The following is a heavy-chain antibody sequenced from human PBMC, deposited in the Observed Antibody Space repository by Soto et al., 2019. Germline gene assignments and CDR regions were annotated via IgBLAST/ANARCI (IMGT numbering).Heavy chain of an antibody. V-gene: IGHV3-23*01. D-gene: IGHD4-4*01. CDR3: TKDPYVDYIFCFQD. Sequence: EVHLLESGGALVQPGGSLSLSCAASGFTFSGYSMSWVRQSERKGLEWVASILGSDGSTFYADSVKGRFTISRDDSKNTLFLEMKSLRPEDTAVYFCTKDPYVDYIFCFQDWGQGTLVAVSS. CDR2: ILGSDGST. J-gene: IGHJ4*02. CDR1: GFTFSGYS.